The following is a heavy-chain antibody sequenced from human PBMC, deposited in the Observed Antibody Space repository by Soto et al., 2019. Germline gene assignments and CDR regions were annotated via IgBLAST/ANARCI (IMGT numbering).Heavy chain of an antibody. V-gene: IGHV2-5*01. D-gene: IGHD2-2*01. J-gene: IGHJ5*02. CDR1: GFSLTTSGVG. CDR2: IYWYDDK. Sequence: GSGPALVNPTQTLTLTCTFSGFSLTTSGVGVGWIRQPPGKALEWLALIYWYDDKRYSPSLRGRLTITKYTSKNQVVLAMTNMDPVDTATYYCAHHTITPATNWFDPWGLGTLVTVAS. CDR3: AHHTITPATNWFDP.